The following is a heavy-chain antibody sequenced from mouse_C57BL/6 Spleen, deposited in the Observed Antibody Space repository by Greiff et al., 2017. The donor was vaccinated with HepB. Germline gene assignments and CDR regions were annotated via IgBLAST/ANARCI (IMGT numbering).Heavy chain of an antibody. J-gene: IGHJ2*01. CDR3: ARRKVATTPFDY. Sequence: QVHVKQPGAELVKPGASVKLSCKASGYTFTSYWMHWVKQRPGQGLEWIGMIHPNSGSTNYNEKFKSKATLTVDKSSSTAYMQLSSLTSEDSAVYYCARRKVATTPFDYWGQGTTLTVSS. CDR2: IHPNSGST. V-gene: IGHV1-64*01. CDR1: GYTFTSYW. D-gene: IGHD1-1*01.